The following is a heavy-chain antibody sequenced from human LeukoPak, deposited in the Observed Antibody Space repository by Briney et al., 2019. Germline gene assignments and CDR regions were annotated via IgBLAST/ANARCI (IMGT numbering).Heavy chain of an antibody. CDR2: INPSGGST. CDR3: ARASRHEDCGGDCYSTAY. Sequence: ASVKVSCKASGYTFTSYYMQWMRQAPGQGLEWMGIINPSGGSTSYAQKFQGRVTMTRDTSTSTVYMELSSLRSEDTAVYYCARASRHEDCGGDCYSTAYWGQGTLVTVSS. J-gene: IGHJ4*02. CDR1: GYTFTSYY. D-gene: IGHD2-21*02. V-gene: IGHV1-46*01.